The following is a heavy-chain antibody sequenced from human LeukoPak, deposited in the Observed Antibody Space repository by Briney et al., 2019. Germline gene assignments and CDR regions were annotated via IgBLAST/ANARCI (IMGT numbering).Heavy chain of an antibody. CDR3: ARDLGGSRGLDY. Sequence: GASVKVSCKASGYTFTGYYMHWVRQAPGQGLEWMGWINPNSGVTNYAQKFQGRVTVTRDTSITTAYMELSRLTSDDTAVYYCARDLGGSRGLDYWGQGTLVTVSS. CDR1: GYTFTGYY. CDR2: INPNSGVT. V-gene: IGHV1-2*02. D-gene: IGHD3-16*01. J-gene: IGHJ4*02.